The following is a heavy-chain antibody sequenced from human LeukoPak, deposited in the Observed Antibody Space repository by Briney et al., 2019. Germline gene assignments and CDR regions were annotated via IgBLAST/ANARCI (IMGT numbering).Heavy chain of an antibody. Sequence: GRSLRLSCAASGFTFSSYAMQWVRQAPGKGLEWVAVISYDGSDKDYADSVKGRFTISRDNSKNTLYLQMNSLRAEDTAVYYCARAVYRSGGYYFDYWGQGTLVIVSS. J-gene: IGHJ4*02. CDR1: GFTFSSYA. D-gene: IGHD6-19*01. V-gene: IGHV3-30*04. CDR2: ISYDGSDK. CDR3: ARAVYRSGGYYFDY.